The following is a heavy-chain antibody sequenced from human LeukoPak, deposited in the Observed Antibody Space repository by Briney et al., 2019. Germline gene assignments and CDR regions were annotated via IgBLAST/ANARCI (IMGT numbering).Heavy chain of an antibody. CDR3: ARPAVAGLRAGGYDY. V-gene: IGHV3-74*01. CDR2: ISSDGSII. J-gene: IGHJ4*02. CDR1: GFSFSSYW. Sequence: GGSLRLSCAASGFSFSSYWMHWVRQAPGKGLVWVSRISSDGSIINYADSVKGRFTISRDNAKSTLYLQMNSLRVGDTAVYYCARPAVAGLRAGGYDYWGQGTLVTVSS. D-gene: IGHD6-19*01.